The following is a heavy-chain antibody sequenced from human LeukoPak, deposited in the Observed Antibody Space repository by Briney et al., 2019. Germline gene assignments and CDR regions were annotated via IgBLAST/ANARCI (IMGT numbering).Heavy chain of an antibody. CDR3: ARVPYYDFWSGYALDAFDI. CDR2: IYYSGST. CDR1: GGFISSYY. J-gene: IGHJ3*02. V-gene: IGHV4-59*01. D-gene: IGHD3-3*01. Sequence: SETLSLTCTVSGGFISSYYWSWIRQPPGKGLEWIGYIYYSGSTNYNPSLKSRVTISVDTSKNQFSLKLSSVTAADTAVYYCARVPYYDFWSGYALDAFDIWGQGTMVTVSS.